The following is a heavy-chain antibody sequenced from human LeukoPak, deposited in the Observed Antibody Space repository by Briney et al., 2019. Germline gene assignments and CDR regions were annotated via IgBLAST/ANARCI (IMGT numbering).Heavy chain of an antibody. J-gene: IGHJ4*02. CDR1: GGSISSSSYY. D-gene: IGHD4-17*01. CDR3: ARSIYGDYGGFPIWYY. CDR2: IYYSGST. V-gene: IGHV4-39*01. Sequence: SETLSLTCTVSGGSISSSSYYWGWIRQPPGKGLEWIGSIYYSGSTYYNPSLKSRVTISVDTSKNQFSLKLSSVTAADTAVYYCARSIYGDYGGFPIWYYWGQGTLVTVSS.